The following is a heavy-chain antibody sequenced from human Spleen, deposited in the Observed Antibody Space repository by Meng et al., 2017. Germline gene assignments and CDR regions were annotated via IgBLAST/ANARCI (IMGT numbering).Heavy chain of an antibody. V-gene: IGHV3-74*03. CDR2: INTDASST. CDR1: GFTFSNAW. CDR3: ARDADWVIFDH. D-gene: IGHD3-9*01. Sequence: GESLKISCAASGFTFSNAWMSWVRQAPGKGLEWVGRINTDASSTTYADSVKGRFTISRDDAKNTVYLQMNSLRAEDTAVYYCARDADWVIFDHWGQGALVTVSS. J-gene: IGHJ4*02.